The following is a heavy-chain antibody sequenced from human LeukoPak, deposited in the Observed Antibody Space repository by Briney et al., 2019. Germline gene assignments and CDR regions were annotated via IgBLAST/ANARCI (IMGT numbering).Heavy chain of an antibody. CDR1: GYTLTELS. J-gene: IGHJ4*02. CDR2: FDPEDGET. Sequence: ASVKVSCKVSGYTLTELSMHWVRQAPGKGLEWMGGFDPEDGETIYAQKFQGRVTMTEDTPTDTAYMELSSLRSEDTAVYYCATIYYGSGSLQFDYWGQGTLVTVSS. CDR3: ATIYYGSGSLQFDY. D-gene: IGHD3-10*01. V-gene: IGHV1-24*01.